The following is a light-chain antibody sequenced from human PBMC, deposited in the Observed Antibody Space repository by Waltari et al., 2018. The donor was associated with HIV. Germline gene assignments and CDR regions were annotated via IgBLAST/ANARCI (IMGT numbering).Light chain of an antibody. CDR3: GTWDRTLGGGV. CDR1: SSNIGNDY. Sequence: QSVLTQPPSVSAAPGQKVTITFSRSSSNIGNDYVSWYQHVPGAAPRLLIYDNSKRPSGIPDRFSGSESGTSATLAITGLQTGDEADYYCGTWDRTLGGGVFGGGTKLTVL. J-gene: IGLJ3*02. V-gene: IGLV1-51*01. CDR2: DNS.